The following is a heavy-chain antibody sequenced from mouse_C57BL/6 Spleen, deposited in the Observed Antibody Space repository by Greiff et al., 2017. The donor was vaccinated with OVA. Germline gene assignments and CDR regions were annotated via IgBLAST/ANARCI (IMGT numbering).Heavy chain of an antibody. CDR2: INPSNGGT. Sequence: VQLQQPGTELVKPGASVKLSCKASGYTFTSYWMHWVKQRPGQGLEWIGNINPSNGGTNYNEKFKSKATLTVDKSSSTAHMRLSSLTSEDSSVYYCARETAQGFSWCAYWGQGTLVTVSA. J-gene: IGHJ3*01. CDR3: ARETAQGFSWCAY. CDR1: GYTFTSYW. V-gene: IGHV1-53*01. D-gene: IGHD3-2*02.